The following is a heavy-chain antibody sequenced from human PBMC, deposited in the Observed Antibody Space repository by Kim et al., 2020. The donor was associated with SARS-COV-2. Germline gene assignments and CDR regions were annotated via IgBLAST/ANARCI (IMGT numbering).Heavy chain of an antibody. V-gene: IGHV4-34*01. Sequence: SETLSLTCAFSGGSFSAFYWSWIRQPPGKGLEWIGEVNHSGTTNYHPSLKRRVTISVDTPKKQFSLKLGSVTAADTGIYYCTRGAAAPSVYGMDVWGQGTTVTVSS. CDR3: TRGAAAPSVYGMDV. D-gene: IGHD6-6*01. J-gene: IGHJ6*02. CDR2: VNHSGTT. CDR1: GGSFSAFY.